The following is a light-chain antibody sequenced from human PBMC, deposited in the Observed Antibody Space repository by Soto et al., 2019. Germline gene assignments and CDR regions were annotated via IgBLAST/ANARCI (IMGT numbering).Light chain of an antibody. Sequence: QSALTQPASVSGSPGQSITISCTGTSSDVGGYNYVSWYQQHPGKAPKLMIYDVSNRPSGVSNRFSGSKSGNTASLTISGLQAEDEADYYCSSYTSSSTSGVHVVFGGGTKLTVL. CDR3: SSYTSSSTSGVHVV. J-gene: IGLJ2*01. CDR2: DVS. CDR1: SSDVGGYNY. V-gene: IGLV2-14*01.